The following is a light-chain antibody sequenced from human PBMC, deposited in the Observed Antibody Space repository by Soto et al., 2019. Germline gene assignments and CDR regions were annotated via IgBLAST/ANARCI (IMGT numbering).Light chain of an antibody. CDR2: DVS. CDR1: SSDVGGYNF. V-gene: IGLV2-8*01. Sequence: QSALTQPPSASGSPGQSVTISCTGTSSDVGGYNFVSWYQQHPGKAPKLIIYDVSQRPSGVPDRFSGSKSGNTASLTVSGLQAEDEADYYCPSYAVSNNYVFGTGTKLTVL. CDR3: PSYAVSNNYV. J-gene: IGLJ1*01.